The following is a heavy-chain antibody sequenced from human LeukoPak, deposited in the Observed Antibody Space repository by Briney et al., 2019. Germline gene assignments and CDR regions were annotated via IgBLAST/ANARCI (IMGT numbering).Heavy chain of an antibody. CDR3: ARGSITMVRGVISFLGY. V-gene: IGHV1-2*04. Sequence: GASVKVSCKASGYTFTGYYMHWVRQAPGQGLEWMGWINPNSGGTNYAQKFQGWVTMTRDTSISTAYMELSRLRSDDTAVYYCARGSITMVRGVISFLGYWGQGTLVTVSS. CDR1: GYTFTGYY. J-gene: IGHJ4*02. D-gene: IGHD3-10*01. CDR2: INPNSGGT.